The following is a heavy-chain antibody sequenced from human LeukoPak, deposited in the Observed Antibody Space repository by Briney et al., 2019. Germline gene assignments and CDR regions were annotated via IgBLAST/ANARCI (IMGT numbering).Heavy chain of an antibody. CDR2: FDPEDGET. V-gene: IGHV1-24*01. CDR1: GYTFTGYY. D-gene: IGHD6-19*01. Sequence: GASVKVSCKASGYTFTGYYMHWVRQAPGKGLEWMGGFDPEDGETIYAQKFQGRVTMTEDTSTDTAYMELSSLRSEDTAVYYCATDLWAVAGEEYYFDYWGQGTLVTVSS. CDR3: ATDLWAVAGEEYYFDY. J-gene: IGHJ4*02.